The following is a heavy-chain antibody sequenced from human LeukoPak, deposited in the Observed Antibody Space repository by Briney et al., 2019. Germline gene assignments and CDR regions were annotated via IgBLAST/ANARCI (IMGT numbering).Heavy chain of an antibody. CDR1: GFTFSSYG. Sequence: GGSLRLSCAASGFTFSSYGMHWVRQAPGKGLEGLAVISYDGSNKYYADSVKGRFTISRDNAKKSLYLQMTSLTAEDTAVYYCARDRGAYCGGDCYLGFDYWGRGTLVTVSS. V-gene: IGHV3-30*03. D-gene: IGHD2-21*02. CDR3: ARDRGAYCGGDCYLGFDY. J-gene: IGHJ4*01. CDR2: ISYDGSNK.